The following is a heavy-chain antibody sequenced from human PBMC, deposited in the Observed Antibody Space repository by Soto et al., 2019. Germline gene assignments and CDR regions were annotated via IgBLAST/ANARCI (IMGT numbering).Heavy chain of an antibody. CDR3: AREHVRRGASDFGAAV. Sequence: EAVLVESGGGLVQPGGSRRLSCAASGFLLNSYGMNWVRQAPGKGLGWVAHITAAGGTYYAGSVRGRFAISRDDANASVDLQMCNLRVGDTAVYVCAREHVRRGASDFGAAVWGQGTTVIVSS. CDR1: GFLLNSYG. D-gene: IGHD3-10*01. J-gene: IGHJ6*02. CDR2: ITAAGGT. V-gene: IGHV3-48*01.